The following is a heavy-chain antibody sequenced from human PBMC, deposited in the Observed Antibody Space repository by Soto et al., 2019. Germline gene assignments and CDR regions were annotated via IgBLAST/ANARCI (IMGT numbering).Heavy chain of an antibody. V-gene: IGHV1-69*12. CDR2: IIPIFGTA. Sequence: QVQLVQSGAEVKKPGSSVKVSCKASGGTFSSYAISWVRQAPGQGLEWMGGIIPIFGTANYAQKFQGRVTIPADESKSTAYMELSSLRSEDTAVYYCAREREGDDYVSPTLDYWGQGTLVTVSS. CDR1: GGTFSSYA. J-gene: IGHJ4*02. CDR3: AREREGDDYVSPTLDY. D-gene: IGHD4-17*01.